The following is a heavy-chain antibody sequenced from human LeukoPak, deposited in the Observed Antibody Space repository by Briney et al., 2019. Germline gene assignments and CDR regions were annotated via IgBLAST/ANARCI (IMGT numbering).Heavy chain of an antibody. J-gene: IGHJ4*02. V-gene: IGHV3-21*04. D-gene: IGHD3-10*01. CDR3: AKALYYYGSGSFTLFDY. Sequence: GGSLRLSCAASGFTFSSYSMNWVRQAPGKGLEWVSSISSSSSYIYYADSVKGRFTISRDNAKNSLYLQMNSLRAEDTAVYYCAKALYYYGSGSFTLFDYWGQGTLVTVSS. CDR1: GFTFSSYS. CDR2: ISSSSSYI.